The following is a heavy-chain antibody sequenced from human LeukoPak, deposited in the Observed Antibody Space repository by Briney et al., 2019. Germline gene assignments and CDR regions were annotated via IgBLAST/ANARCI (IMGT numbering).Heavy chain of an antibody. CDR3: AKDKLDTAMVTPLVFGY. D-gene: IGHD5-18*01. CDR2: ISYDGSNK. J-gene: IGHJ4*02. CDR1: GFTFSSYG. V-gene: IGHV3-30*18. Sequence: GGSLRLSRAASGFTFSSYGMHWVRQAPGKGLEWVAVISYDGSNKYYADSVKGRFTISRDNSKNTLYLQMNSLRAEDTAVYYCAKDKLDTAMVTPLVFGYWGQGTLVTVSS.